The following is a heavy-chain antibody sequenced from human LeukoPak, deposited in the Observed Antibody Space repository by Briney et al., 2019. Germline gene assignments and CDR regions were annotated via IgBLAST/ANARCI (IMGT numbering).Heavy chain of an antibody. CDR1: GYTFTDFY. J-gene: IGHJ4*02. CDR3: ARDAGYDYYDY. D-gene: IGHD2-15*01. V-gene: IGHV1-2*02. CDR2: INPNSGGT. Sequence: ASVKVSCKPSGYTFTDFYMHWVRQAPGQGLEWMGWINPNSGGTNCAQRFQGRITMTRDTSISIVYMELSTLTSDDTAVYYCARDAGYDYYDYWGQGTLVTVSS.